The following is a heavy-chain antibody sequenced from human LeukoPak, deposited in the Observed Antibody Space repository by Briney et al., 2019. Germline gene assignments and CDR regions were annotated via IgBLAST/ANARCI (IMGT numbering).Heavy chain of an antibody. V-gene: IGHV3-7*03. CDR3: AKDSRGSGSRYYGMDV. J-gene: IGHJ6*02. CDR1: GFTFSNAW. D-gene: IGHD3-10*01. CDR2: IKQDGSEK. Sequence: GGSLRLSCAASGFTFSNAWMSWVRQAPGKGLEWVANIKQDGSEKDYVGSVKGRFTTSRDNAKNSLYLQMNSLRAEDTALYYCAKDSRGSGSRYYGMDVWGQGTTVTVSS.